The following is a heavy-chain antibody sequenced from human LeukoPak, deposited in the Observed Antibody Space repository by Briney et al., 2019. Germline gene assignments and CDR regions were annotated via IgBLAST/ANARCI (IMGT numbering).Heavy chain of an antibody. CDR3: ARANVADYYYGMDV. Sequence: SETLSLTCTVSGDSVSSGSYYWSWIRQPPGKGLEWIGYIYYSGSTNYNPSLKSRVTISVDTSKNQFSLKLSSVTAADTAVYYCARANVADYYYGMDVWGQGTTVTVSS. D-gene: IGHD3-16*01. CDR1: GDSVSSGSYY. CDR2: IYYSGST. V-gene: IGHV4-61*01. J-gene: IGHJ6*02.